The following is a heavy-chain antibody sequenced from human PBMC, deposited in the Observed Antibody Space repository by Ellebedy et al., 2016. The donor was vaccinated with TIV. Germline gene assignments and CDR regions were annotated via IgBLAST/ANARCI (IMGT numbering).Heavy chain of an antibody. J-gene: IGHJ6*03. CDR3: ARGRVLRFLEWLSEYYYYMDV. D-gene: IGHD3-3*01. Sequence: GSLRLXXAVYGGSFSGYYWSWIRQPPGKGLEWIGEINHSGSTNYNPSLKSRVTISVDTSKNQFSLKLSSVTAADTAVYYCARGRVLRFLEWLSEYYYYMDVWGKGTTVTVSS. V-gene: IGHV4-34*01. CDR1: GGSFSGYY. CDR2: INHSGST.